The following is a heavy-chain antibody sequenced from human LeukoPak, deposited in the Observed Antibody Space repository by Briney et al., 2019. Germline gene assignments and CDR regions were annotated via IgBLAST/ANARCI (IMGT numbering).Heavy chain of an antibody. V-gene: IGHV3-48*01. J-gene: IGHJ4*02. Sequence: GGSLRLSCAASGFTFSSYSMNWVRQAPGKGLEWLSNISRGSSTIYYADSVKGRFTISRDNAKNSLYLQMNSLRAEDAAVYYCARDSYSSSRNDYWGQGTLVTVSS. CDR2: ISRGSSTI. CDR1: GFTFSSYS. D-gene: IGHD6-13*01. CDR3: ARDSYSSSRNDY.